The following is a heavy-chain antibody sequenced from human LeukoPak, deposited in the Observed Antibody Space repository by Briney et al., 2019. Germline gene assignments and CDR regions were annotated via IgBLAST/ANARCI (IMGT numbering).Heavy chain of an antibody. D-gene: IGHD2-15*01. V-gene: IGHV3-30*19. CDR3: ARDYSVVVVAELDY. CDR2: ISYDGSNK. CDR1: GFTFSSYG. Sequence: GGSLRLSCAASGFTFSSYGMHWVRQAPGKGLEWVAVISYDGSNKYYADSVKGRFTISRDNSKNTLYLQMNSLRAEDTAVYYCARDYSVVVVAELDYWGQGTLVTVSS. J-gene: IGHJ4*02.